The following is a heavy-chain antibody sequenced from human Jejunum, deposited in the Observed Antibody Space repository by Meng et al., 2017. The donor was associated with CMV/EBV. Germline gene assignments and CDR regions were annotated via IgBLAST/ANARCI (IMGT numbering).Heavy chain of an antibody. V-gene: IGHV2-5*04. D-gene: IGHD3-3*01. J-gene: IGHJ4*02. CDR1: TSGVS. CDR2: IYWNDYR. CDR3: VHTGNNWSRDYREYHFHY. Sequence: TSGVSVGWVRQSPAKPLEWLALIYWNDYRRYRPSLQSRLTVTKDSSKNQVVLTVTDVDPVDAGTYYCVHTGNNWSRDYREYHFHYWGQGTLVTVSS.